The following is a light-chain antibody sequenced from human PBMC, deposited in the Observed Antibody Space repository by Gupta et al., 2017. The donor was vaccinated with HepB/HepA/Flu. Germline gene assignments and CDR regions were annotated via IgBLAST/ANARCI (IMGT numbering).Light chain of an antibody. Sequence: QSALTQPAPVSGSPGQSLTISCSGPSSDFGGYNYVSWYQQHPGKAPKLLIYDVSNRPSGVSNRFSCSKSGNTASLTISGLRAEDDANYYCSSFTFTTTLVIFGGGTKLTVL. CDR1: SSDFGGYNY. V-gene: IGLV2-14*03. CDR3: SSFTFTTTLVI. CDR2: DVS. J-gene: IGLJ2*01.